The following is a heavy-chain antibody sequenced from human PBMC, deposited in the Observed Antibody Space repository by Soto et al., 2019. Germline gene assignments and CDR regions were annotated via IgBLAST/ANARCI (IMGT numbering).Heavy chain of an antibody. D-gene: IGHD2-2*01. Sequence: GGSLRLSCAASGFTFSSYAMSWVRQAPGKGLEWVSAISGSGGSTYYADSVKGRFTISRDNSKNTLYLQRNSLRAEDTAVYYCAKVRGERYCSSTSCIMGGRKEGYGYYYYYMDVWGKGTTVTVSS. CDR1: GFTFSSYA. V-gene: IGHV3-23*01. CDR2: ISGSGGST. J-gene: IGHJ6*03. CDR3: AKVRGERYCSSTSCIMGGRKEGYGYYYYYMDV.